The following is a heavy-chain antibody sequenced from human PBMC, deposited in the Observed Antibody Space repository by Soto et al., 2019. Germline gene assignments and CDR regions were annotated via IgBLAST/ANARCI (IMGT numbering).Heavy chain of an antibody. J-gene: IGHJ5*02. CDR2: FYNTGFI. CDR1: GFTVSVDS. V-gene: IGHV3-53*01. Sequence: GGSLRPSCAPPGFTVSVDSMIWVRQAPGKGLEWVSLFYNTGFIHYADSVKGRFTISRDNSKNTLYLQMNSLRAEDTAVYFCARHDWLDPWGQGTLVTVSS. CDR3: ARHDWLDP.